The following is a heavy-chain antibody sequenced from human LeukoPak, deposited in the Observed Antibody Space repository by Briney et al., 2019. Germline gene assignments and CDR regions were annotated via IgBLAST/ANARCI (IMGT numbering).Heavy chain of an antibody. V-gene: IGHV1-18*01. J-gene: IGHJ4*02. Sequence: ASVKVSCKASGYTFTSYGISWVRQAPGQGLEWMGWISAYNGNTNYAQKLQGRVTMTTDTSTSTAYMELRSLRSDDTAVYYCARDYHYYGSGSYDYWGQGTLVTVSS. CDR2: ISAYNGNT. D-gene: IGHD3-10*01. CDR1: GYTFTSYG. CDR3: ARDYHYYGSGSYDY.